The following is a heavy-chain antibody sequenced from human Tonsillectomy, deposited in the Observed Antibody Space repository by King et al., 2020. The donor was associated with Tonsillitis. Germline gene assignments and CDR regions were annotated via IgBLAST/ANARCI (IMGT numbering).Heavy chain of an antibody. V-gene: IGHV3-43*02. J-gene: IGHJ6*03. CDR2: ISGDGGKI. CDR1: GFTFDDYA. CDR3: VKDDQFGQTGYYYMDV. D-gene: IGHD3-10*01. Sequence: QLVQSGGGVVQPGGSLRLSCATSGFTFDDYAMHWVRQAPGKGLEWVSLISGDGGKIFYTDSVKGRFTISRDNSKNSLYLQMNSLSTEDTALYYCVKDDQFGQTGYYYMDVWGKGTTVTVSS.